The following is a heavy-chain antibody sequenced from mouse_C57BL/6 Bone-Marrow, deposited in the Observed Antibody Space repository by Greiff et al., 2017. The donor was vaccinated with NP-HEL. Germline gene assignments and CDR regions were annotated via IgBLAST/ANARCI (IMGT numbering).Heavy chain of an antibody. CDR1: GYAFSSSW. Sequence: VQLQESGPELVKPGASVKNSCKASGYAFSSSWMNWVKQRPGKGLEWIGRIYPGDGDTNYNGKFKGKATLTADKSSSTAYMQLSSLTSEDSAVYFCARDYYGSRYWYFDVWGTGTTVTVSS. CDR3: ARDYYGSRYWYFDV. J-gene: IGHJ1*03. D-gene: IGHD1-1*01. V-gene: IGHV1-82*01. CDR2: IYPGDGDT.